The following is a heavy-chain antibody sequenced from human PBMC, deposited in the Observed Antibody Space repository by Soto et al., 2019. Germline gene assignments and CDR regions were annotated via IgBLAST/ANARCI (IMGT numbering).Heavy chain of an antibody. J-gene: IGHJ6*02. CDR3: ASVVVVAASFYYGMDV. V-gene: IGHV1-69*06. D-gene: IGHD2-15*01. Sequence: GASVKVSCKASGGTFSSYAIGWVRQAPGQGLEWMGGIIPIFGTANYAQKFQGRVTITADKSTSTAYMELSSLRSEDTAVYYCASVVVVAASFYYGMDVWGQGTTVTV. CDR2: IIPIFGTA. CDR1: GGTFSSYA.